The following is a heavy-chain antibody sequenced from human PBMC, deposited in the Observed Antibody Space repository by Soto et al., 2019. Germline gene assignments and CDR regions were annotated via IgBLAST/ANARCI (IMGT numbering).Heavy chain of an antibody. J-gene: IGHJ4*02. V-gene: IGHV1-69*12. CDR1: GGTFSSYA. Sequence: QVQLVQSGAEVKKPGSSVKVSCKASGGTFSSYAISWVRQAPGQGLEWMGGIIPIFGTANYAQKFQGRVTITADESTSTAYMELSSLRSEDTAVYYCARGAYCGGDCYALPFDYWGQGTLVTVSS. D-gene: IGHD2-21*02. CDR2: IIPIFGTA. CDR3: ARGAYCGGDCYALPFDY.